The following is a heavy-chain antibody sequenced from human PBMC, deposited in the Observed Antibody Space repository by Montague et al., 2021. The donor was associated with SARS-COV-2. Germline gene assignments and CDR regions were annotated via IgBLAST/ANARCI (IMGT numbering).Heavy chain of an antibody. D-gene: IGHD4-23*01. CDR1: GFTFSNIW. V-gene: IGHV3-7*01. J-gene: IGHJ6*02. Sequence: SLRLSCAASGFTFSNIWMSLFRQAPGKGLEWLANIKPDESEKNYLDSVKGRFSISRDNAKNSLYLQMDNLRAEDTAIYYCAKNGGAHGLDVWGQGTSVSVSS. CDR3: AKNGGAHGLDV. CDR2: IKPDESEK.